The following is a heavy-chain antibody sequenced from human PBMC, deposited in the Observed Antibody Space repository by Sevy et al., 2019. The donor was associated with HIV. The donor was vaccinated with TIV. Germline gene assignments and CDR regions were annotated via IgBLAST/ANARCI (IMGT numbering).Heavy chain of an antibody. J-gene: IGHJ4*02. CDR1: GFTVSSNY. CDR2: IYSGGST. V-gene: IGHV3-53*01. D-gene: IGHD5-18*01. CDR3: ASRIQLWSPFDY. Sequence: GGSLRLSCAASGFTVSSNYMSWVRQAPGKGLEWVSVIYSGGSTYYADSVKGRFTISRDNSKNTLYLQMNSLRAEDTAVYYCASRIQLWSPFDYWGQGTLVTVSS.